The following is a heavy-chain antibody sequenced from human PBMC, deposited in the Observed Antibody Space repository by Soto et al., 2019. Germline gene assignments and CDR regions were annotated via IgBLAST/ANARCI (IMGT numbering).Heavy chain of an antibody. Sequence: QVQLVQSGAEVKKPGASVKVSCTASGYTFTTFCITLVRQAPGQGLEWMGRISAYNGNTNYAQNFQGRVTMTTDTSTSTAYMELRSLRSADTAVYYCGRGGTAIDYWGQGTLVTVSS. J-gene: IGHJ4*02. V-gene: IGHV1-18*01. CDR1: GYTFTTFC. D-gene: IGHD2-21*02. CDR2: ISAYNGNT. CDR3: GRGGTAIDY.